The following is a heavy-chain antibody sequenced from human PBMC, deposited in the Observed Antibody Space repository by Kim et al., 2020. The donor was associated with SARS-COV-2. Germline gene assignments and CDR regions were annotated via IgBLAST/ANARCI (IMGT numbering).Heavy chain of an antibody. J-gene: IGHJ4*02. CDR3: AKGGGRYFIECDY. D-gene: IGHD1-26*01. Sequence: GGSLRLSCAASGFTFSGYNMNWIRQAPGKGLEWVSFISRTGSHIYYADSVKGRFTISRDNAKNSLYLQMNSLRAEDTAVYYCAKGGGRYFIECDYWGQGT. CDR2: ISRTGSHI. V-gene: IGHV3-21*05. CDR1: GFTFSGYN.